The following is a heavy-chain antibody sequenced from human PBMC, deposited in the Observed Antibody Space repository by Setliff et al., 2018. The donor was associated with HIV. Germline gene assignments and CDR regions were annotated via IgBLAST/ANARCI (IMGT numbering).Heavy chain of an antibody. V-gene: IGHV1-18*01. CDR2: ITGYNGNT. Sequence: ASVKVSCKASGGTFGSYSINWVRQAPGQGLEWMGWITGYNGNTNYAEKFQGRVTMTIDTSTSTAYLELRSLRSDDTAVYYCARVGGPYYDLLTGYYGAVDYWGQGTLVTVSS. D-gene: IGHD3-9*01. CDR3: ARVGGPYYDLLTGYYGAVDY. J-gene: IGHJ4*02. CDR1: GGTFGSYS.